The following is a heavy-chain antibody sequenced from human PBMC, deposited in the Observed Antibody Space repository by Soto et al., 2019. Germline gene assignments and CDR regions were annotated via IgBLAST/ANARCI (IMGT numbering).Heavy chain of an antibody. D-gene: IGHD6-19*01. V-gene: IGHV4-30-4*01. CDR2: IYYSGST. J-gene: IGHJ6*02. CDR3: ARVVAVAGTGGDYYYGMDV. Sequence: QVQLQESGPGLVKPSQTLSLTCTVSGGSISSGDYYWRWIRQPPGKGLEWIGSIYYSGSTYYNPSLKSRVTISVDTSKNQFSLKLSSVTAADTAVYYCARVVAVAGTGGDYYYGMDVWGQGTTVTVSS. CDR1: GGSISSGDYY.